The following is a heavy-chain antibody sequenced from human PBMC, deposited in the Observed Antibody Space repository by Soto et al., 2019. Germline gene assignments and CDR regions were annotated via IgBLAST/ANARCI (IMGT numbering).Heavy chain of an antibody. V-gene: IGHV3-43*01. D-gene: IGHD6-13*01. J-gene: IGHJ4*02. Sequence: GRFLRLSYAAAGFIFADFTVHRVRLLPGKGLQWVSYINWDGRITMYADSVQGRFTISRDNTNSHLYLQMNSLGSDHPPLYYCAKYEGAAVACPGDWGQGILPTVSS. CDR2: INWDGRIT. CDR1: GFIFADFT. CDR3: AKYEGAAVACPGD.